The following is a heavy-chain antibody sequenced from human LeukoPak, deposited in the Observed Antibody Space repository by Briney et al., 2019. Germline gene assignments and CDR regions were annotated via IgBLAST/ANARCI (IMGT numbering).Heavy chain of an antibody. Sequence: PGRSLRLSWAASGFTLSSDSMNCVRQPPGKGLGWGSYISSSSSTIYYADSVKGRFTISRDNAKNSLYLQMNSLRAEDTAVYYCARDWNYYDSSGYYETHYYYMDVWGKGTTVTVSS. D-gene: IGHD3-22*01. V-gene: IGHV3-48*01. CDR1: GFTLSSDS. J-gene: IGHJ6*03. CDR2: ISSSSSTI. CDR3: ARDWNYYDSSGYYETHYYYMDV.